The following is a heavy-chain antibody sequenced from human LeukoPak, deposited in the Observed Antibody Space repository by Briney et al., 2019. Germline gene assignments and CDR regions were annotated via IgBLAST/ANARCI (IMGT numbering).Heavy chain of an antibody. CDR1: GFTFINAW. Sequence: PGGSLRLSCAASGFTFINAWMSWVRQAPGKGLEWVGHIKSKTDGGTTDYGAPVNGRFTISRDDSKNTVYLQMNSLRAEDTAVYYCARAKFVSRVAGTFYYYYMDVWGKGTTVTVSS. V-gene: IGHV3-15*01. CDR3: ARAKFVSRVAGTFYYYYMDV. J-gene: IGHJ6*03. D-gene: IGHD6-19*01. CDR2: IKSKTDGGTT.